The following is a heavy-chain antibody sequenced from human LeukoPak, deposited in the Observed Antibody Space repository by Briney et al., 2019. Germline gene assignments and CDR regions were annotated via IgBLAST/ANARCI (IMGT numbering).Heavy chain of an antibody. J-gene: IGHJ4*02. Sequence: PGGSLRLSCAASGFTFSSYWMSWVRQAPGKGLEWVANIKQDGSEKYYVDSVKGRFTISRDNAKNSLYLQMNSLRAEDTAVYYCARRRILEWLLSYFDYWGQGTLVTVSS. CDR1: GFTFSSYW. V-gene: IGHV3-7*01. CDR2: IKQDGSEK. CDR3: ARRRILEWLLSYFDY. D-gene: IGHD3-3*01.